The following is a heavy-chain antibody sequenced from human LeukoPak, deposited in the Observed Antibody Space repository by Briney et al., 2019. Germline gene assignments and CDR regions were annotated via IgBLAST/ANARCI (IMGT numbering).Heavy chain of an antibody. Sequence: ASVKVSCKASGYTFTTYGISWVRQAPGQGLEWMGWISPYNGNTNYVQNLQGRVTMTTDTSTSTAYMELRSLRSDDTAVYYCVRDGEGDTYGLDYWGQGTLVTVSS. D-gene: IGHD5-18*01. J-gene: IGHJ4*02. CDR2: ISPYNGNT. CDR1: GYTFTTYG. CDR3: VRDGEGDTYGLDY. V-gene: IGHV1-18*01.